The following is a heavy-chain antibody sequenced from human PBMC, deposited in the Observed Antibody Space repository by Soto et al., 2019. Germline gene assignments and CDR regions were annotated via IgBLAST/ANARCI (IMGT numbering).Heavy chain of an antibody. D-gene: IGHD6-19*01. CDR1: GVSFSGYY. V-gene: IGHV4-34*01. Sequence: QVQLQQWGAGLLKPSETLSLTCAVYGVSFSGYYWSWIRQPPVKGLAWIGEINHSGSTNYNPSLKYRLTVSVDTSKNQFSLNLSYVNAAVTVVYYCAMRRIAVAGLHYWGHGPLVTVSS. CDR2: INHSGST. CDR3: AMRRIAVAGLHY. J-gene: IGHJ4*01.